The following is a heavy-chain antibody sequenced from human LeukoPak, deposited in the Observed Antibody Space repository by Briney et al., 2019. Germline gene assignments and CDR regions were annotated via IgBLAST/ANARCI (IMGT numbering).Heavy chain of an antibody. J-gene: IGHJ6*02. Sequence: SETLSLTCTVSGGSISSYYWSWIRQPPGKGLEWIGYIYSSGSTNYNPSLKSRITISVDTSKNQFSLKLSSVTAADTAVYYCARDSHALYGMDVWGQGTTVTVSS. CDR1: GGSISSYY. CDR3: ARDSHALYGMDV. CDR2: IYSSGST. V-gene: IGHV4-59*01. D-gene: IGHD2-2*01.